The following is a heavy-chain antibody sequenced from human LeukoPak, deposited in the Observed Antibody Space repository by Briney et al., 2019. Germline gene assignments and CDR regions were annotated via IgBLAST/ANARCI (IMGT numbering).Heavy chain of an antibody. D-gene: IGHD4-17*01. CDR1: GFTFSSYW. V-gene: IGHV3-7*03. Sequence: GGSLRLSCAASGFTFSSYWMSWVRQAPGKGLEWVANIKQDGSEKYYVDSVKGRFTISRDNAKNSLYLQMNSLRAEDTALYYCAKGDYVGAFDIWGQGTMVTVSS. CDR3: AKGDYVGAFDI. J-gene: IGHJ3*02. CDR2: IKQDGSEK.